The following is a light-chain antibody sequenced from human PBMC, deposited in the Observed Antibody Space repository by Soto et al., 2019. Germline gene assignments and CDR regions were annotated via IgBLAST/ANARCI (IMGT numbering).Light chain of an antibody. CDR1: QSVSSW. CDR3: QQYISFPKT. CDR2: DAS. V-gene: IGKV1-5*01. J-gene: IGKJ1*01. Sequence: DIQMTQSPPTLPAFVGDTVTITCRASQSVSSWLAWYQQKPGTAPNLLIYDASSLASGVPSRFSGSGSGTKFTLTIRGLQPDDFATYYCQQYISFPKTFGQGTKVDIK.